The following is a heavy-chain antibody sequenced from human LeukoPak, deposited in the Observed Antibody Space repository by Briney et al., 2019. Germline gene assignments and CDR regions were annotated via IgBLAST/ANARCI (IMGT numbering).Heavy chain of an antibody. CDR2: ISGSGGST. D-gene: IGHD7-27*01. CDR1: GFTVSSNY. Sequence: GGSLRLSCAASGFTVSSNYMSWVRQAPGKGLEWVSAISGSGGSTYYADSVKGRFTISRDNSKNTLYLQMNSLRAEDTAVYYCARQSASWGTYYFDYWGQATLVTVSS. V-gene: IGHV3-23*01. CDR3: ARQSASWGTYYFDY. J-gene: IGHJ4*02.